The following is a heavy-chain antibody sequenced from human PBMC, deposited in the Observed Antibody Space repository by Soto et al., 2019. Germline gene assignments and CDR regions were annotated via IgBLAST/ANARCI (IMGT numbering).Heavy chain of an antibody. CDR1: GYSCSTYG. CDR2: ISTCNCYT. D-gene: IGHD3-3*01. V-gene: IGHV1-18*01. CDR3: ARDRSFALLEWSPSDSYGMDV. J-gene: IGHJ6*02. Sequence: QVQLGQSAGEVKEPGASRKVACRASGYSCSTYGLSWVRQAPGQGLEWMGWISTCNCYTNYAQKFQGRVSMTTDTSTNTAYMEVRSLRSDDTAVYFCARDRSFALLEWSPSDSYGMDVWGQGTSVTVSS.